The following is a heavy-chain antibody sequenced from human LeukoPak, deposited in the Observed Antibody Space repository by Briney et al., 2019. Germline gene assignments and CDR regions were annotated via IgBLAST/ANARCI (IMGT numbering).Heavy chain of an antibody. CDR2: IGGSGIRT. J-gene: IGHJ4*02. V-gene: IGHV3-23*01. CDR3: AKDRFGHTDQRPLAVDS. CDR1: GFNFNYYA. Sequence: PGGSLRLSCAASGFNFNYYAMTWVRQAPGKGLEWVSGIGGSGIRTYYADSVRGRFTISRDNSKNTLTLQLSSLRVEDTALYYCAKDRFGHTDQRPLAVDSWGQGTLVIVPS. D-gene: IGHD3-10*01.